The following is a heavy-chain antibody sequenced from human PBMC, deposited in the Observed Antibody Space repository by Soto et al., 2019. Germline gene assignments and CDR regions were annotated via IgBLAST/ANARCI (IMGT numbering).Heavy chain of an antibody. CDR1: GGSVSSNAFY. V-gene: IGHV4-31*03. D-gene: IGHD3-10*01. CDR2: IHYSGTT. Sequence: SETLSLTCTVSGGSVSSNAFYWNWIRQHPGKGLEWIGRIHYSGTTRYNQSLESRLTITIDTSKNQFSLNLMSATAADTAVYYCARETPPGHQHGLGPSGTELDLWGRGTLVTVSS. J-gene: IGHJ2*01. CDR3: ARETPPGHQHGLGPSGTELDL.